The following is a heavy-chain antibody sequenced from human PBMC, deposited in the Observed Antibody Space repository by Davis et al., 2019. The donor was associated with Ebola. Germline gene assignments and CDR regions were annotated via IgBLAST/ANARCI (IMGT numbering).Heavy chain of an antibody. J-gene: IGHJ6*02. V-gene: IGHV1-2*02. CDR3: ARTSGSYYYYGMDV. D-gene: IGHD3-10*01. Sequence: ASVTVSCKASGYTFTVYYMHWLRQAPGQGLEWMGWINPNSGGTDYAQKFQGRVTMTRDTSISTAYMELSRLRSDDTAVYYCARTSGSYYYYGMDVWGQGTTVTVSS. CDR1: GYTFTVYY. CDR2: INPNSGGT.